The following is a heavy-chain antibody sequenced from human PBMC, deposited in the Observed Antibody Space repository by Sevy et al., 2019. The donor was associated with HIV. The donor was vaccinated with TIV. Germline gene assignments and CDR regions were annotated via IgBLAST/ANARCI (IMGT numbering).Heavy chain of an antibody. J-gene: IGHJ6*02. CDR2: IRSKAYGGTT. CDR3: TRDVSSGWYGYYYYGMDV. Sequence: GGSLRLSCTASGFTFGDYAMSWFRQAPGKGLEWVGFIRSKAYGGTTEYAASVKGRFTISRDDSKSIAYLQMNSLKTEDTAVYYCTRDVSSGWYGYYYYGMDVWGHGTTVTVSS. D-gene: IGHD6-19*01. V-gene: IGHV3-49*03. CDR1: GFTFGDYA.